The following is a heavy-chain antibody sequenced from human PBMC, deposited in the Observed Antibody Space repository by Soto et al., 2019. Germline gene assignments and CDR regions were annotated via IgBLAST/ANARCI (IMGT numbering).Heavy chain of an antibody. CDR3: ARGGHYYDSSSSNWFDP. Sequence: SETLSLTCTVSAGSISSGAYYWTWIRQSPGKGLEWIGYIYSSGSTYYNPSLKSRVTISVDTSKNQFSLKLSSVTAADTAVYFCARGGHYYDSSSSNWFDPWGQGTLVTVSS. CDR2: IYSSGST. J-gene: IGHJ5*02. D-gene: IGHD3-22*01. CDR1: AGSISSGAYY. V-gene: IGHV4-30-4*01.